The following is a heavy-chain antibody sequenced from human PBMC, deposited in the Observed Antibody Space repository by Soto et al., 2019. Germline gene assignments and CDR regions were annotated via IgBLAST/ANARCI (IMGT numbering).Heavy chain of an antibody. Sequence: GGSLRLSCAASGFTFSSYAMSWVRQAPGKGLEWVSAISGSGGSTYYADSVKGRFTISRDNSKNSLYLQMNSLRAEDTAVYYCARVRRGYSYGYGDYWGQGTLVTVSS. J-gene: IGHJ4*02. V-gene: IGHV3-23*01. D-gene: IGHD5-18*01. CDR1: GFTFSSYA. CDR3: ARVRRGYSYGYGDY. CDR2: ISGSGGST.